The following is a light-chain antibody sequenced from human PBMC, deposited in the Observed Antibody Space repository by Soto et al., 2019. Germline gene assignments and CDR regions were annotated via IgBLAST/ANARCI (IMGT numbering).Light chain of an antibody. J-gene: IGLJ1*01. V-gene: IGLV1-40*01. CDR3: SSYTGSSTLV. CDR1: SSDIGAGSE. Sequence: QSVLTQPPSLSGAPGQRVTISCTGSSSDIGAGSEVHWYQQLPGTAPKLLIFGSTNRPSGVPDRFSGSKSATSASLAITGLQAEDEADYYCSSYTGSSTLVFGTGTKVTVL. CDR2: GST.